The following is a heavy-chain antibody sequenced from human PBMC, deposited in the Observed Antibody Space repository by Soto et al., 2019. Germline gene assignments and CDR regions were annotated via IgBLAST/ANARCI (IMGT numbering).Heavy chain of an antibody. J-gene: IGHJ3*02. V-gene: IGHV4-31*03. CDR2: IYYSGST. CDR1: GGSISSGGYY. CDR3: AKYYYDSSGYFDAFDI. D-gene: IGHD3-22*01. Sequence: SETLSLTCTVSGGSISSGGYYWSWIRQHPGKGLEWIGYIYYSGSTYYNPSLKSRVTISVDTSKNQFSLKLSSVTAADTAVYYCAKYYYDSSGYFDAFDIWGQGTMVTV.